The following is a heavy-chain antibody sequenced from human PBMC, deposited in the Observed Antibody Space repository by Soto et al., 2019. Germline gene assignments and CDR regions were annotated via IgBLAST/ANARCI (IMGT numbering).Heavy chain of an antibody. Sequence: GASVKVSCKASGYTFTSYGISWVRQAPGQGLEWMGWISAYNGNTNYAQKLQGRVTMTTDTSTSTAYMELRSLRSDDTAVYYCARDSIAARFTHTGWFDPWGQGTLVTVSS. CDR3: ARDSIAARFTHTGWFDP. CDR2: ISAYNGNT. J-gene: IGHJ5*02. D-gene: IGHD6-6*01. CDR1: GYTFTSYG. V-gene: IGHV1-18*01.